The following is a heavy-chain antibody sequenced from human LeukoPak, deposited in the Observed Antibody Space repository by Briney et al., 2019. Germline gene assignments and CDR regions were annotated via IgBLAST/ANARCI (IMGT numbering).Heavy chain of an antibody. CDR3: ARVPQYGAYGAVDWSFDL. Sequence: PSQTLSLTCTVSGGSISSWGYYGSWIRQHPGKGLEGIGYIYYSGSTYYNPSLKSRVTISVDTPKNHFSLKLSSVTAAAPAVHYCARVPQYGAYGAVDWSFDLWGRGTLVTVSS. J-gene: IGHJ2*01. CDR2: IYYSGST. CDR1: GGSISSWGYY. V-gene: IGHV4-31*03. D-gene: IGHD4-17*01.